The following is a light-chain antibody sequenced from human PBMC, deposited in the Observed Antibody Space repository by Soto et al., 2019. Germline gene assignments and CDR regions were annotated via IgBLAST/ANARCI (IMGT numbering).Light chain of an antibody. J-gene: IGKJ3*01. CDR2: NTS. Sequence: EMVLTQSPGTLSLSPGEGATVSCRVSQSINSKSLVWYQRKFGQAPRLLIYNTSSRATGIPDRFSGSGSGTDFTLSISRLEPEDFAGYYCQPYGGSFIFGPGTKVDFK. CDR1: QSINSKS. V-gene: IGKV3-20*01. CDR3: QPYGGSFI.